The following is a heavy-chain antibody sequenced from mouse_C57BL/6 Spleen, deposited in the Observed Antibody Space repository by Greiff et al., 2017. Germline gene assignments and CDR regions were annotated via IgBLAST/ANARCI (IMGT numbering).Heavy chain of an antibody. D-gene: IGHD1-1*01. CDR2: INPNYGTT. CDR1: GYSFTDYN. CDR3: ASPLGYGSSYAWFAY. Sequence: VQLQQSGPELVKPGASVKISCKASGYSFTDYNMNWVKQSNGKSLEWIGVINPNYGTTSYNQKFKGKATLTVDQSSSTAYMQLNSLTSEDSAVYYGASPLGYGSSYAWFAYWGQGTLVTVSA. V-gene: IGHV1-39*01. J-gene: IGHJ3*01.